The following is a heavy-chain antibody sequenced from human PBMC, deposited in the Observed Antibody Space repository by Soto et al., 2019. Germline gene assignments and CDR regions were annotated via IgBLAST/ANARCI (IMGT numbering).Heavy chain of an antibody. Sequence: SETLSLTCTVSGGSISSSSYYWGWIRQPPGKGLEWIGSIYYSGSTYYNPSLKSRVTISVDTSKNQFSLKLSSVTAADTAVYYCARHDSPLPQLPPETGFDPWGQGTLVTVSS. J-gene: IGHJ5*02. D-gene: IGHD2-2*01. V-gene: IGHV4-39*01. CDR3: ARHDSPLPQLPPETGFDP. CDR1: GGSISSSSYY. CDR2: IYYSGST.